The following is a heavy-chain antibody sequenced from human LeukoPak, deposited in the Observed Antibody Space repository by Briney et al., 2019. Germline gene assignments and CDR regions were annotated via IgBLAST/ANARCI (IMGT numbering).Heavy chain of an antibody. V-gene: IGHV4-59*01. CDR1: GGSISSYY. Sequence: SETLSLTCNVSGGSISSYYWSWIRQPPGKGLEWIGYIYYSGSTNYNPSLKSRVTISVDTSKNQFSLKLSSVTAADTAVYYCARVSYYYDSSGYSYYFDYWGQGTLVTVSS. D-gene: IGHD3-22*01. CDR2: IYYSGST. J-gene: IGHJ4*02. CDR3: ARVSYYYDSSGYSYYFDY.